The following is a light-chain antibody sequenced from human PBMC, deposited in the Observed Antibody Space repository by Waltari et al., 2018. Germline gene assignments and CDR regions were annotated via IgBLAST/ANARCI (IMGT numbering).Light chain of an antibody. CDR3: QHYVHLPVT. Sequence: RLLISAASTRATGVPDRFSGRGSGTDFSLTISRLDPEDFAVYYCQHYVHLPVTFGPGTKVEI. V-gene: IGKV3-20*01. J-gene: IGKJ1*01. CDR2: AAS.